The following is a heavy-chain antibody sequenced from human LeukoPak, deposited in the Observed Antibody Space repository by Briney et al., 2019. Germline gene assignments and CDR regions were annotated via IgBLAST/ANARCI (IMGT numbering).Heavy chain of an antibody. CDR3: ATDRYCSSTSCYEFDY. CDR1: GYTLTELS. V-gene: IGHV1-24*01. Sequence: ASVNVSCKVSGYTLTELSMHWVRQAPGKGLEWMGGFDPEDGETIYAQKFQGRVTMTEDTSTDTAYMELSSLRSEDTAVYYCATDRYCSSTSCYEFDYWGQGTLVTVSS. D-gene: IGHD2-2*01. J-gene: IGHJ4*02. CDR2: FDPEDGET.